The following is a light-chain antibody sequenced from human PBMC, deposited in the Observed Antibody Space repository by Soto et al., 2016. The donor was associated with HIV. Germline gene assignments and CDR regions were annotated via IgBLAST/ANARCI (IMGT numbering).Light chain of an antibody. J-gene: IGKJ5*01. CDR1: QGISSY. CDR2: AAS. Sequence: DIQLTQSPSFLSASVGDRVTITCRASQGISSYLAWYQQKPGKAPKLLIYAASTLQSGVPSRFSGSGSGTEFTLTISSLQPDDFATYYCQQYNSYSPITFGQGTRLE. CDR3: QQYNSYSPIT. V-gene: IGKV1-9*01.